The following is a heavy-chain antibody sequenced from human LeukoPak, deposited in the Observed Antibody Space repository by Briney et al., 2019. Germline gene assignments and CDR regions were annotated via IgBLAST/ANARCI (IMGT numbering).Heavy chain of an antibody. CDR3: ARPEGSGSYYDAGLDAFDI. D-gene: IGHD3-10*01. J-gene: IGHJ3*02. Sequence: GESLKISCKGSGYSFTSYWISWVRQMPGKGLEWIGKIDPSDSYTNYSPSFQGHVTISADKSISTAYLQWSSLKASDTAMYYCARPEGSGSYYDAGLDAFDIWGQGTMVTVSS. CDR1: GYSFTSYW. V-gene: IGHV5-10-1*01. CDR2: IDPSDSYT.